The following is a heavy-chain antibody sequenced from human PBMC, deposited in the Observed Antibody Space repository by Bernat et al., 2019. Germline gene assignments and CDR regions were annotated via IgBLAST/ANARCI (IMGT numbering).Heavy chain of an antibody. D-gene: IGHD3-10*01. J-gene: IGHJ6*03. CDR3: ARGPMVQGVTVGNYYYYMDV. Sequence: EVQLVESGGGLVQPGGSLRLSCAASGFNFRSYWMHWVRQVPGKGPVWVSHMNSDGTSTDYADCVKGRLDISRDNAKNMLYLQRNSLRAEDTAVYYGARGPMVQGVTVGNYYYYMDVWGKGTTVTVSS. V-gene: IGHV3-74*01. CDR2: MNSDGTST. CDR1: GFNFRSYW.